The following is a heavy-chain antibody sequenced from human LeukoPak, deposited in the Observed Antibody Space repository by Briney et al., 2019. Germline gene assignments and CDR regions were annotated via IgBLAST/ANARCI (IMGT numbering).Heavy chain of an antibody. Sequence: GGSLRLSCAASGFTFSSYSMNWVRQAPGKGLEWVSSISSSSSYIYYADSVKGRFTNSRDNAKNSLYLQMNSLRAEDTAVYYCAREWELSDDFDYWGQGTLVTVSS. V-gene: IGHV3-21*01. CDR1: GFTFSSYS. CDR3: AREWELSDDFDY. J-gene: IGHJ4*02. D-gene: IGHD1-26*01. CDR2: ISSSSSYI.